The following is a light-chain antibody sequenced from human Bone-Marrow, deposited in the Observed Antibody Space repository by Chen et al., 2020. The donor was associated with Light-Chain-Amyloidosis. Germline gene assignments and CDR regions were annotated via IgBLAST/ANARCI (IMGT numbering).Light chain of an antibody. Sequence: QSALPQPASVSGPPGQSIPISCTATSSDVGGDNHVSWYQQHPDKAPKLRIYEVTNRPSWFPDRFSGSKSDNTASLTISGLQTEDEADYFCSSYTITNTLVFGSGTRVTVL. CDR2: EVT. CDR3: SSYTITNTLV. V-gene: IGLV2-14*01. CDR1: SSDVGGDNH. J-gene: IGLJ1*01.